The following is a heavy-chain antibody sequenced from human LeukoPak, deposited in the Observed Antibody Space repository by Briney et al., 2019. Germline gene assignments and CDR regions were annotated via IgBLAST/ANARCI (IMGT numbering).Heavy chain of an antibody. V-gene: IGHV3-53*01. Sequence: PGGSLRLFCGASGLTVSSSYLRRCGRDPGKGREGGSVFISGGSTYFADSVKGRFIISRDNSKNTLYLQMNSLRAEDSAVYYCPRDVHDYDSTPESAFDIWGQGTMVTVSS. CDR3: PRDVHDYDSTPESAFDI. CDR2: FISGGST. D-gene: IGHD3-22*01. J-gene: IGHJ3*02. CDR1: GLTVSSSY.